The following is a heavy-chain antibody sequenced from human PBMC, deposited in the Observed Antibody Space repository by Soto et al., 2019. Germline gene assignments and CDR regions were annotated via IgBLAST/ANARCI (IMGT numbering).Heavy chain of an antibody. J-gene: IGHJ5*02. CDR2: ISSDGRNT. CDR3: AIDEQWLVGDL. D-gene: IGHD6-19*01. Sequence: GGSLRLSCAASGFTFSTYWMHWVRQAPGKGLVWVSRISSDGRNTNYADSVKGRFTISRDNAKNTLYLQMNSLRAEDTAVYYCAIDEQWLVGDLRGQGTLVTVSS. V-gene: IGHV3-74*01. CDR1: GFTFSTYW.